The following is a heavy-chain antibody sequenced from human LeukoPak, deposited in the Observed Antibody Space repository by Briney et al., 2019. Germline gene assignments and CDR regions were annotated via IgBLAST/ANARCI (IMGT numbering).Heavy chain of an antibody. CDR3: AKDSYGMDV. Sequence: GRSLRLSCAASGFTFNDFDMHLVRQAPGEGLDWVAVISYDGNNEYYADSVKGRFTISRDNSKNTLYLQMNSLRVEDTAVYYCAKDSYGMDVWGQGTTVTVSS. V-gene: IGHV3-30*18. CDR1: GFTFNDFD. J-gene: IGHJ6*02. CDR2: ISYDGNNE.